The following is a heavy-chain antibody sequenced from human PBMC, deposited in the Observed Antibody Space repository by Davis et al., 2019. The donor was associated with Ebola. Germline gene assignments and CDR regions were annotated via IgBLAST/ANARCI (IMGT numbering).Heavy chain of an antibody. Sequence: GESLKISCAASGFTFSGSAMHWVRQASGKGLEWVGRIRSKANSYATAYAASVKGRFTISRDDSKNTAYLQMNSLRAEDTAVYYCAREGVYGMDVWGQGTTVTVSS. V-gene: IGHV3-73*01. J-gene: IGHJ6*02. CDR1: GFTFSGSA. CDR3: AREGVYGMDV. CDR2: IRSKANSYAT.